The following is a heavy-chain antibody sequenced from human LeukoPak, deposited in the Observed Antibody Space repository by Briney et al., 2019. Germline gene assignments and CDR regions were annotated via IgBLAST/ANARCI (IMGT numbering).Heavy chain of an antibody. CDR2: IKHDGSAE. CDR3: ARDPEAGTADY. D-gene: IGHD6-13*01. Sequence: GGSLRLSCVASGSSFSTYWMSWVSRAPGKGLEWVANIKHDGSAEYYVDSVKGRFTISRDNAKNSVYLQMNSLGAEDTALYYCARDPEAGTADYWGQGTLVTVSS. J-gene: IGHJ4*02. V-gene: IGHV3-7*03. CDR1: GSSFSTYW.